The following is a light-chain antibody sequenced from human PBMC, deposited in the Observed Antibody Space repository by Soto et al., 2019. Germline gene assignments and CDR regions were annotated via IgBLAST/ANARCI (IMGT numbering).Light chain of an antibody. J-gene: IGKJ4*01. V-gene: IGKV1-9*01. Sequence: PSFLSASVGDRVTLTCRASQGIAGSLAWYQQKPGKPPKLLIYAESTLQSGVPSRFSGSGSGTRGTLTISSLQPEDFATYYCQQVKSYPRTFGGGTRVEIK. CDR2: AES. CDR3: QQVKSYPRT. CDR1: QGIAGS.